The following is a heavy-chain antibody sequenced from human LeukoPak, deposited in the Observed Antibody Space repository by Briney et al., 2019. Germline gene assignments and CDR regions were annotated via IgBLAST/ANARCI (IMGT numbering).Heavy chain of an antibody. CDR1: GFTFSSYA. D-gene: IGHD6-19*01. CDR3: AKDRIAVAGPPLDWFDP. J-gene: IGHJ5*02. V-gene: IGHV3-23*01. Sequence: AGGSLRLSCAASGFTFSSYAMSWVRQAPGKGLEWVSAISGSGDSTYYADSVKGRFTISRDNSKNTLYLQMNSLRAEDTAVYYCAKDRIAVAGPPLDWFDPWGQGTLVTVSS. CDR2: ISGSGDST.